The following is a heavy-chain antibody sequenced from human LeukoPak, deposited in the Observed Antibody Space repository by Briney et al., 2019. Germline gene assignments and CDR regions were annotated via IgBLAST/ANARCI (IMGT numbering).Heavy chain of an antibody. CDR3: ARDFAYDSSGYYSI. CDR2: IWYDGSNK. D-gene: IGHD3-22*01. Sequence: GGSLRLSCAASGFTFSSYGMHWVRQAPGKGLEWVAVIWYDGSNKYYADSVKGRFTISRDNSKNTLYLQMNSLRAEDTAVYYCARDFAYDSSGYYSIWGQGTLVTVSS. J-gene: IGHJ4*02. V-gene: IGHV3-33*01. CDR1: GFTFSSYG.